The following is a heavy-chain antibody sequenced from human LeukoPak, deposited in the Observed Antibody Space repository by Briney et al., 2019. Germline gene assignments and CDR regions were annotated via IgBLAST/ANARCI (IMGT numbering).Heavy chain of an antibody. CDR3: AKDHEAAAGTVRYYYYMDV. J-gene: IGHJ6*03. V-gene: IGHV3-43D*03. CDR1: GFTFDDYA. Sequence: GGSLRLSCAASGFTFDDYAMHWVRQAPGKGVEGVSLISWDGGSTYYADSVKGRFTISRDNSKNSLYLQMNSLRAEDTALYYCAKDHEAAAGTVRYYYYMDVWGKGTTATVSS. CDR2: ISWDGGST. D-gene: IGHD6-13*01.